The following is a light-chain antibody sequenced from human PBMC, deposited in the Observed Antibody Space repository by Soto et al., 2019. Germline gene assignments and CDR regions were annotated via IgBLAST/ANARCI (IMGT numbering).Light chain of an antibody. Sequence: DIQMTQSPSSLSAPVGDRVTITCRASQSINRYLNWYQQKPGKAPELLMFAASNLESGVPPRFSGSGSETDFTLTISSLQPEDFATYFCQQTHSMPLTFGGGTKVDIK. CDR2: AAS. V-gene: IGKV1-39*01. CDR3: QQTHSMPLT. CDR1: QSINRY. J-gene: IGKJ4*01.